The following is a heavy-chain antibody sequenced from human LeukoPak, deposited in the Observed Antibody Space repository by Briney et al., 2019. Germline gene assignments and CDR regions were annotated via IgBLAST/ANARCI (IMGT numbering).Heavy chain of an antibody. CDR2: MSISGGT. CDR1: GGSFSSYY. Sequence: SETLSLTCSVSGGSFSSYYWSWIRQPAGKGLEWIGRMSISGGTNYNPSLKSRVTMSVDTPKNQFSLRLSSVTAADTAVYYCARGPSGSNGFGYWGQGTLVTVSS. CDR3: ARGPSGSNGFGY. J-gene: IGHJ4*02. V-gene: IGHV4-4*07. D-gene: IGHD1-26*01.